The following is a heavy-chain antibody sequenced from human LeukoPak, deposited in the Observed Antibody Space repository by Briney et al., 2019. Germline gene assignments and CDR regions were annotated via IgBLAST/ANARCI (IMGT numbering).Heavy chain of an antibody. CDR3: ARICSSASCYTSTTDY. CDR1: GYSISSGYY. CDR2: IYHSGST. J-gene: IGHJ4*02. V-gene: IGHV4-38-2*01. Sequence: SETLSLTCAVSGYSISSGYYWGWIRQPPGKGLEWIGSIYHSGSTYYNPSLKSRVTISVDTSKNQFSLKLSSVTAADTAVYYCARICSSASCYTSTTDYWGQGTLVTVSS. D-gene: IGHD2-2*02.